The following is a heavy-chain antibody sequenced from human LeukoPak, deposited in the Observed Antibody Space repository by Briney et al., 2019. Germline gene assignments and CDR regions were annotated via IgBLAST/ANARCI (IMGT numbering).Heavy chain of an antibody. V-gene: IGHV4-59*01. J-gene: IGHJ5*02. CDR3: ARELVGATANWFDP. D-gene: IGHD1-26*01. CDR2: IYYNGSI. Sequence: SETLSLTCTVSGGSISSYYWTWIRQPPGKGLEWIGYIYYNGSINYSPSLKSRVTISVDRSKSQFSLDLTSVTAADTAVYFCARELVGATANWFDPWGQGTLVTVSS. CDR1: GGSISSYY.